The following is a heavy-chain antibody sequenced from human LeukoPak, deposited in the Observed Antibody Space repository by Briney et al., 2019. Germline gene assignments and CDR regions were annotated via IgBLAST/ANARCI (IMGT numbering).Heavy chain of an antibody. J-gene: IGHJ6*03. CDR3: ASLKRMVGPSQSWYYYYMDV. CDR2: IYYSGST. CDR1: GGSISSSSYY. V-gene: IGHV4-39*07. D-gene: IGHD1-26*01. Sequence: SETLSLTCTVSGGSISSSSYYWGWIRQPPGKGLEWIGSIYYSGSTYYNPSPKSRVTISVDTSKNQVSLKLSSVTAADTAVYYCASLKRMVGPSQSWYYYYMDVWGKGTTVTISS.